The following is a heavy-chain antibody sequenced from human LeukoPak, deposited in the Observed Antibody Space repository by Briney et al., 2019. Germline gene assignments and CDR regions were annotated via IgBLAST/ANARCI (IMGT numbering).Heavy chain of an antibody. CDR1: GFTFTGYD. CDR3: VRDGEGAAISVNYWFDP. Sequence: GASVKVSCKASGFTFTGYDINWVRQASGQGLEWMGWMNPNNGNTGYAQKFQGRVTTTRDTSISTAYMELRGLRSEDTAVYYCVRDGEGAAISVNYWFDPWGQGTLVTVSS. D-gene: IGHD2-2*02. V-gene: IGHV1-8*01. CDR2: MNPNNGNT. J-gene: IGHJ5*02.